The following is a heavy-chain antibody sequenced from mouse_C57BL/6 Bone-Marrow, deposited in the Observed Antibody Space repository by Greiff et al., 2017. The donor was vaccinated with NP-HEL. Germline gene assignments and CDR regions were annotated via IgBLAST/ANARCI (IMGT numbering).Heavy chain of an antibody. V-gene: IGHV2-6-1*01. CDR3: ARHEGYVWFAY. CDR1: GFSLTSYG. J-gene: IGHJ3*01. CDR2: IWSDGST. D-gene: IGHD2-3*01. Sequence: VQRVESGPGLVAPSQSLSITCTVSGFSLTSYGVHWVRPPPGKGLEWLVVIWSDGSTTSNSALKSRLSISKDNSKSQVFLKMNSRQTDDTSMYYCARHEGYVWFAYWGQGTLVTVSA.